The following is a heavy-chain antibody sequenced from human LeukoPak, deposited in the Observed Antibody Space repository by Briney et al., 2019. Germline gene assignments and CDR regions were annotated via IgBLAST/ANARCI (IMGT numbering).Heavy chain of an antibody. J-gene: IGHJ4*02. CDR3: ARRGTAMVKGYFDY. CDR2: IYYSGST. Sequence: SETLSLTCTVSGGSISSYYWSWIRQPPGKGLEWIGYIYYSGSTNYNPSLKSRVTISVDTSKNQFSLKLSSVTAADTAVYYCARRGTAMVKGYFDYWGQGTLVTVSS. V-gene: IGHV4-59*01. D-gene: IGHD5-18*01. CDR1: GGSISSYY.